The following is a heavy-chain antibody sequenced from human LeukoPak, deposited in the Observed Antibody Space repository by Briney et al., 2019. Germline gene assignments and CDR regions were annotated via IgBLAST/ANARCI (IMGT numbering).Heavy chain of an antibody. J-gene: IGHJ4*02. CDR2: IYYRGNA. V-gene: IGHV4-39*07. CDR3: VREEDRSGD. D-gene: IGHD3-22*01. Sequence: SETLSLTCTVSGGSISSYYWSWIRQPPGQGLEWIGSIYYRGNAYYNPSLKSRVTISVDTSKNQFSLSLSSVTAADTAVYYCVREEDRSGDWGQGTLVTVTS. CDR1: GGSISSYY.